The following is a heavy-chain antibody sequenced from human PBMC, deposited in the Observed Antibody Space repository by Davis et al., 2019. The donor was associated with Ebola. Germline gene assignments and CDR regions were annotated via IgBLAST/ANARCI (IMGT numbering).Heavy chain of an antibody. CDR1: GYTFTGYY. D-gene: IGHD2-21*02. J-gene: IGHJ2*01. V-gene: IGHV1-46*01. Sequence: ASVTVSCKASGYTFTGYYMHWVRQAPGQGLEWMGIINPSGGSTSYAQKFQGRVTMTRDTSTSTVYMELSSLRSEDTAVYYCARSSLAYCGGDCQAELDWYFDLWGRGTLVTVSS. CDR2: INPSGGST. CDR3: ARSSLAYCGGDCQAELDWYFDL.